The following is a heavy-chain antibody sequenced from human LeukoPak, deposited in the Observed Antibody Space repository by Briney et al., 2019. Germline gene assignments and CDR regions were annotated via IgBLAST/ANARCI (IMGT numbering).Heavy chain of an antibody. CDR2: IIPIFGIT. CDR3: ARDFRRHYDSGGYSHFDY. V-gene: IGHV1-69*04. Sequence: ASVKVSCKASGGTFSSYAINWVRQAPGQGLEWMGRIIPIFGITNYAQKLQGRVTITADKSTSTAYMELSSLRSEDTAVYYCARDFRRHYDSGGYSHFDYWGQGTLVTVSS. CDR1: GGTFSSYA. J-gene: IGHJ4*02. D-gene: IGHD3-22*01.